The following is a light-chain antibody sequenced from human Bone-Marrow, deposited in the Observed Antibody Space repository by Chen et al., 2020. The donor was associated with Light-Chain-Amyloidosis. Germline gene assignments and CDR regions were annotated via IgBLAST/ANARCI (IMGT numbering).Light chain of an antibody. CDR3: QQYNNWPLA. Sequence: EIVMTQSPATLSVSPGETATLACRASQSVSSNLAWYQQKPGQSPRLLIYGSSSRAPGIPARFSGSGSGTEVTLTISSLQSEDFAVYYCQQYNNWPLAFGQGTRVEIK. CDR1: QSVSSN. V-gene: IGKV3-15*01. CDR2: GSS. J-gene: IGKJ1*01.